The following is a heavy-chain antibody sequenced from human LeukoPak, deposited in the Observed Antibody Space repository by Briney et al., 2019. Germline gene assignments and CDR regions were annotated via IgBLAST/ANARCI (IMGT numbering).Heavy chain of an antibody. Sequence: GGSLRLSCAASGFTFDDYAMHWVRQAPGKGLEWVSGISWNSGSIGYADSVKGRFTISRDNAKNSLYLQMNSLRAEDTALYYCAKDSSRDYYYYYGMDVWGQGTTVTVSS. CDR2: ISWNSGSI. J-gene: IGHJ6*02. CDR3: AKDSSRDYYYYYGMDV. V-gene: IGHV3-9*01. CDR1: GFTFDDYA.